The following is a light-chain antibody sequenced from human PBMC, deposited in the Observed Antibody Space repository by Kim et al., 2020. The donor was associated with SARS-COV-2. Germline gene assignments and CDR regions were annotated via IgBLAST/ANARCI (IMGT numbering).Light chain of an antibody. CDR2: GAS. J-gene: IGKJ2*01. CDR1: QSFSSSY. V-gene: IGKV3-20*01. CDR3: QQYGSSPLYT. Sequence: SPGESATLSCRASQSFSSSYLAWYQQTPGQAPRLLIYGASSRATGIPDRFSGSGSGTDFTLTISRLEPEDIAVYYCQQYGSSPLYTFGQGTKLEI.